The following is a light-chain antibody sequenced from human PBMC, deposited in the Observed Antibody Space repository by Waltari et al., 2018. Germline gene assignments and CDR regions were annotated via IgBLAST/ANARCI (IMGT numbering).Light chain of an antibody. CDR2: SNN. CDR1: SSNIGSNT. CDR3: AAWDDSLNAFYV. Sequence: QSVLTQQPSASGTPGQRVTISCSGSSSNIGSNTVNWYQQLPGTAPKLLIYSNNQRPSGVPDRFSGSKSGTSASLAISGLQSEDEADYYCAAWDDSLNAFYVFGTGTKVTVL. V-gene: IGLV1-44*01. J-gene: IGLJ1*01.